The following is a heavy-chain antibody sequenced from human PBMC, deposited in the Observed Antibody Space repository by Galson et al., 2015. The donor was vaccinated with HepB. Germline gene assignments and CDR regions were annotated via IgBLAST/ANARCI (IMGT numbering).Heavy chain of an antibody. CDR3: ARTRGANPYSGYGNYFDY. CDR2: IYPGDSDT. D-gene: IGHD5-12*01. CDR1: GYSFTSYW. Sequence: QSGAEMKKPGESLKISCKGSGYSFTSYWIGWVRQMPGKGLEWMGIIYPGDSDTRYSPSFQGQVTISADKSISTAYLQWSSLKASDTAMYYCARTRGANPYSGYGNYFDYWGQGTLVTVSS. V-gene: IGHV5-51*01. J-gene: IGHJ4*02.